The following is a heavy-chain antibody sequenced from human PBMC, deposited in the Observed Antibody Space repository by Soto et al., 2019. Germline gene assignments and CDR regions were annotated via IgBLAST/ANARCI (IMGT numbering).Heavy chain of an antibody. D-gene: IGHD3-10*01. CDR2: IIPILGIA. CDR1: GGTFSSYT. J-gene: IGHJ4*02. Sequence: GASVKVSCKASGGTFSSYTISWVRQAPGQGLEWMGKIIPILGIANYAQKFQGRVTITADKSTSTAYMELSSLRSEDTAVYYCARDSGPNEVRQPTDYWGQGTLVTVSS. CDR3: ARDSGPNEVRQPTDY. V-gene: IGHV1-69*04.